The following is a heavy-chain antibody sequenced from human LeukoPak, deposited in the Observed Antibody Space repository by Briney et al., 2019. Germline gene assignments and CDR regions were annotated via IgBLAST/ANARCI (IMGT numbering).Heavy chain of an antibody. V-gene: IGHV4-39*07. CDR1: GGSISSSSYY. J-gene: IGHJ4*02. CDR3: ARDGRGSGWSEGFDY. Sequence: PSETLSLTCTVSGGSISSSSYYWGWIRQPPGKGLEWIGSIYYSGSTYYNPSLKSRVTISVDTSKNQFSLKLSSVTAADTAVYYCARDGRGSGWSEGFDYWGQGTLVTVPS. CDR2: IYYSGST. D-gene: IGHD6-19*01.